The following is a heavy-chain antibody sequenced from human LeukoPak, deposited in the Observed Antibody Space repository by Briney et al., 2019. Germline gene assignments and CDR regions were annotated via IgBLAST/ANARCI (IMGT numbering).Heavy chain of an antibody. Sequence: ASVKVSCTASGYTFTSYGISWVRQAPGQGLEWMGWISAYNGNTNYAQKLQGRVTMTTDTSTSTAYMELRSLRSEDPAVYYCARGPEPITMVRGVTGPFDYWGQGALVTVSS. J-gene: IGHJ4*02. CDR3: ARGPEPITMVRGVTGPFDY. D-gene: IGHD3-10*01. V-gene: IGHV1-18*01. CDR1: GYTFTSYG. CDR2: ISAYNGNT.